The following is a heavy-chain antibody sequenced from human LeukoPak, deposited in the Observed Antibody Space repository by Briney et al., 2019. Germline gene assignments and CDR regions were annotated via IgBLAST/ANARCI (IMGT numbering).Heavy chain of an antibody. CDR3: ARAVAGPGGDY. V-gene: IGHV3-74*01. J-gene: IGHJ4*02. CDR1: GFTFSSYW. D-gene: IGHD6-19*01. Sequence: GGSLRLSCAASGFTFSSYWMHWVRQAPGKGLVWVSRINSDGSSISYADSVKGRFTISRDNAKNTLYLQMNSLRAEDTAVYYCARAVAGPGGDYWGQGTLVTVSS. CDR2: INSDGSSI.